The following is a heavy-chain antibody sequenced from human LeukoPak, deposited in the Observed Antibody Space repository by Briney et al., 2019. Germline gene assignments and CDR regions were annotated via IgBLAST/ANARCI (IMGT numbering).Heavy chain of an antibody. V-gene: IGHV4-39*07. CDR1: GDSISSSFYY. CDR3: ARESFEEPGTMDH. D-gene: IGHD4/OR15-4a*01. J-gene: IGHJ4*02. Sequence: SETLSLTCTVSGDSISSSFYYWGWIRHPPGKGLEWIGSIYYGGGTHYNPSLKSRATIFLDTSMNQFSLRLTSVTAADTALYFCARESFEEPGTMDHWGQGTLVSVSS. CDR2: IYYGGGT.